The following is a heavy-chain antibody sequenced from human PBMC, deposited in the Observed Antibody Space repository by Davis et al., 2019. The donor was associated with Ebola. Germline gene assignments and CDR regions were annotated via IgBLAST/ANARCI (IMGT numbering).Heavy chain of an antibody. CDR1: GFNFGDYT. CDR3: IKGGRDSPFDY. D-gene: IGHD3-16*01. CDR2: ICGKSCRGTI. Sequence: PGGSLRLSCTTSGFNFGDYTMSWFRQAPGKGLEWVGFICGKSCRGTIEYAASVKGRFSISRDDSESIAYLQMDSLKIEDTAVYYCIKGGRDSPFDYWGQGTLVTVSS. V-gene: IGHV3-49*03. J-gene: IGHJ4*02.